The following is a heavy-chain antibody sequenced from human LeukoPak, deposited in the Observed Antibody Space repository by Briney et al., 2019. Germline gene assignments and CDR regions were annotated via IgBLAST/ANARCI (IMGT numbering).Heavy chain of an antibody. V-gene: IGHV4-39*01. CDR3: ARQGSSSWWSNPLFDY. CDR1: GGSISSGSYY. J-gene: IGHJ4*02. D-gene: IGHD6-13*01. CDR2: INHSGST. Sequence: SQTLSLTCTVSGGSISSGSYYWSWIRQPPGKGLEWIGEINHSGSTNYNPSLKSRVTISVDTSKNQFSLKLSSVTAADTAVYYCARQGSSSWWSNPLFDYWGQGTLVTVSS.